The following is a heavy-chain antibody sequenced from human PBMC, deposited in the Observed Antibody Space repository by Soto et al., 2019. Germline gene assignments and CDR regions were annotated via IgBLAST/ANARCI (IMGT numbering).Heavy chain of an antibody. CDR1: GFTFSNYA. J-gene: IGHJ5*02. CDR3: AKAPNDFWSGPWFDP. Sequence: GGSLRLSCAASGFTFSNYAMNWVRQAPGKGLQWVSGISGNGDNTYYADSVKGRFTISREHSKNTLYLQMNSLRAEDTAVYYCAKAPNDFWSGPWFDPWGQGALVTVS. D-gene: IGHD3-3*01. V-gene: IGHV3-23*01. CDR2: ISGNGDNT.